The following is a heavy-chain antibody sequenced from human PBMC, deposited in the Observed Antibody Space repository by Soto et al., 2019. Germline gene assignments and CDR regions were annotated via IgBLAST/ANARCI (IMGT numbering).Heavy chain of an antibody. CDR1: GYTFTSYD. D-gene: IGHD2-15*01. CDR2: MNPNSGNT. CDR3: ARERGALCSGGSGCWFDP. J-gene: IGHJ5*02. Sequence: QVQLVQSGAEVKKPGASVKVSCKASGYTFTSYDINWVRQATGQGLEWMGWMNPNSGNTAYAQKFQGRVTMTRNTSISTAYMALTSLRSEDTAAYYCARERGALCSGGSGCWFDPWGQGTLVTVSS. V-gene: IGHV1-8*01.